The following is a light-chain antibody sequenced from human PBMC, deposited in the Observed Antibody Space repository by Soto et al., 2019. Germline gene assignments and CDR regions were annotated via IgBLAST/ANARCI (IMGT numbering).Light chain of an antibody. Sequence: QLVLTQPPSVSGAPGQRVTISCTGSSSNIGAGYDVHWYQQLPGTAPKLLIYGNSNRPSGVXDRFSGSKSGTSASLVITGLQAEDEADYYCQSYDSSLSGYVVFGGGTKLTVL. CDR1: SSNIGAGYD. V-gene: IGLV1-40*01. J-gene: IGLJ2*01. CDR2: GNS. CDR3: QSYDSSLSGYVV.